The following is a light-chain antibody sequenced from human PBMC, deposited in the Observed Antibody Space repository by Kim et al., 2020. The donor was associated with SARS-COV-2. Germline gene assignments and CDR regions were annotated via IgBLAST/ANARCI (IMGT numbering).Light chain of an antibody. CDR3: QQRSNGLT. Sequence: PGERATLSCRASQSVSSYLAWYQQKPGQAPRLLIYDASNRATGIPARFSGGGSGTDFTLTITSLEPEDSAVYYCQQRSNGLTFGGGTKVDIK. J-gene: IGKJ4*01. CDR1: QSVSSY. V-gene: IGKV3-11*01. CDR2: DAS.